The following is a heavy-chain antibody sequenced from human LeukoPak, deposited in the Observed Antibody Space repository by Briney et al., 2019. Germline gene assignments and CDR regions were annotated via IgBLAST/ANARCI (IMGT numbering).Heavy chain of an antibody. J-gene: IGHJ3*02. CDR3: ARPYSSGWWGAFDI. Sequence: ASVKVSCKASGYAFTGYYMHWVRQAPGQGLEWMGWINPNSGGTNYAQKFQGRVTMTRDTSISTAYVDLSRLRSDDTAVYYCARPYSSGWWGAFDIWGQGTMVTVSS. CDR2: INPNSGGT. D-gene: IGHD6-19*01. CDR1: GYAFTGYY. V-gene: IGHV1-2*02.